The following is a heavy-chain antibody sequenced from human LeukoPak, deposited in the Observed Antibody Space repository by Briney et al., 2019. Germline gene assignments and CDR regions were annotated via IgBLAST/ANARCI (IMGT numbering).Heavy chain of an antibody. CDR3: TTKVTIFGVVIHY. CDR1: GFTFSGSA. V-gene: IGHV3-73*01. Sequence: GGSLKLSCAASGFTFSGSAMHWVRQASGKGLEWVGRIRSKANSYATAYAASVKGRFTISRDDSKNTAYLQMNSLKTEDTAVYYCTTKVTIFGVVIHYWGQGTLVTVSS. J-gene: IGHJ4*02. D-gene: IGHD3-3*01. CDR2: IRSKANSYAT.